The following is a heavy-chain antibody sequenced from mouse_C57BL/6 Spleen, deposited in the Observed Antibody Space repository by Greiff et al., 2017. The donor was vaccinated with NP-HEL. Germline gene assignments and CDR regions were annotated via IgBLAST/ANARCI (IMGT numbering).Heavy chain of an antibody. CDR1: GYTFTSYW. D-gene: IGHD1-1*01. CDR3: ASSYYGSSYGAWFAY. J-gene: IGHJ3*01. CDR2: IDPSDSYT. V-gene: IGHV1-69*01. Sequence: QVQLKQSGAELVMPGASVKLSCKASGYTFTSYWMHWVKQRPGQGLEWIGEIDPSDSYTNYNQKFKGKSTLTVDKSSSTAYMQLSSLTSEDSAVYYCASSYYGSSYGAWFAYWGQGTLVTVSA.